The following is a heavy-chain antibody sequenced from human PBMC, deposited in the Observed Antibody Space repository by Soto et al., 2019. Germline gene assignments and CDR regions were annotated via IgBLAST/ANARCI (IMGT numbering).Heavy chain of an antibody. CDR1: GYTFTSYG. D-gene: IGHD2-21*02. Sequence: QVQLVQSGAEVKKPGASVKVSCKASGYTFTSYGISWVRQAPGQGLEWMGWISAYNGNTNYAQKLQGRVTMTTDTATSPAYMELGSRRSDDTAVYYCARVTAPRSIVRWFDPWGQGTLVTVSS. CDR3: ARVTAPRSIVRWFDP. CDR2: ISAYNGNT. J-gene: IGHJ5*02. V-gene: IGHV1-18*01.